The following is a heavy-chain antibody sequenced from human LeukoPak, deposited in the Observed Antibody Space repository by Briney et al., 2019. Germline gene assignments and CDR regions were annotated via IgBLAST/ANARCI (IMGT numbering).Heavy chain of an antibody. CDR3: ARGYPYYDFWSGYYTGLWDYFDY. CDR1: GGSFSGYY. V-gene: IGHV4-34*01. CDR2: INQSGST. J-gene: IGHJ4*02. Sequence: SETLSLTCAVYGGSFSGYYWSWIRQPPGKGLEWIGEINQSGSTNYNPSLTSRVTISVDTSKNQFSLKLSSVTAADTAVYYCARGYPYYDFWSGYYTGLWDYFDYWGQGTLVTVSS. D-gene: IGHD3-3*01.